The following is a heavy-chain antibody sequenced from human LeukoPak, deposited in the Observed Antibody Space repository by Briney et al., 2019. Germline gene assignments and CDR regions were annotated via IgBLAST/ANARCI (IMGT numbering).Heavy chain of an antibody. V-gene: IGHV3-43*02. J-gene: IGHJ4*02. CDR2: ISGDGGST. CDR1: GFTFDDYA. D-gene: IGHD1-26*01. Sequence: PGGSLRLSCAASGFTFDDYAMHWVRQAPGKGLEWVSYISGDGGSTYYADSVKGRFTISRDNSKNSLYLQMNSLRTEDTALHYCAKDHIVGAMGYFDYWGQGTLVTVSS. CDR3: AKDHIVGAMGYFDY.